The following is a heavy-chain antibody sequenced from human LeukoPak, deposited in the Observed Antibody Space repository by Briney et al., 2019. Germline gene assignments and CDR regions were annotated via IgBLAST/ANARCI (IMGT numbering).Heavy chain of an antibody. CDR3: ARDRRIVVVVAAEYYYYGTDV. CDR1: GFTFSSYA. V-gene: IGHV3-21*01. J-gene: IGHJ6*02. CDR2: ISSSSSYI. Sequence: GGSLRLSCAASGFTFSSYAMSWIRQAPGKGLEWVSSISSSSSYIYYADSVKGRFTISRDNAKNSLYLQMNSLRAEDTAVYYCARDRRIVVVVAAEYYYYGTDVWGQGTTVTVSS. D-gene: IGHD2-15*01.